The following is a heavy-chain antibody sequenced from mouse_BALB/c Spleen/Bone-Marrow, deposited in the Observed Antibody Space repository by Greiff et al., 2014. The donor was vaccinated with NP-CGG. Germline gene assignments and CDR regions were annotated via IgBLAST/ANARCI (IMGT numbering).Heavy chain of an antibody. CDR1: GYTFTRYT. D-gene: IGHD1-1*01. J-gene: IGHJ4*01. Sequence: QVQLQQSGAELARPGASVKMSCQASGYTFTRYTMHWEKKRPGQGLEWIGYIIPNSGYSNYNQKFKDKATLTADKSSSTAYMQLSSLTSEDSAVYYCTIRYYAMDDWGQGTSVTVSS. CDR3: TIRYYAMDD. V-gene: IGHV1-4*01. CDR2: IIPNSGYS.